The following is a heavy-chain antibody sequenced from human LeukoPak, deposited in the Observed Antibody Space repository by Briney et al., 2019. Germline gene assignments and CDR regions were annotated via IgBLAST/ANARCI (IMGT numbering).Heavy chain of an antibody. Sequence: ASVKVSCKASGYTFTGYYMHWVRQAPGQGLEWMGWINPNSGGTNYAQKFQGRVTMTRDTSISTAYMELSRLRSDDTAVYHCAREVYRVVVVPAAKMFDPWGQGTLVTVSS. CDR3: AREVYRVVVVPAAKMFDP. V-gene: IGHV1-2*02. D-gene: IGHD2-2*01. CDR2: INPNSGGT. J-gene: IGHJ5*02. CDR1: GYTFTGYY.